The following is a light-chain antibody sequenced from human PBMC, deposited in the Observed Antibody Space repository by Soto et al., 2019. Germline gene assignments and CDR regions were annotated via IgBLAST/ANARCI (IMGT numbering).Light chain of an antibody. CDR2: DVS. V-gene: IGLV2-14*01. Sequence: QSVLTQPASVSGSPGQSITISCTGTSSDVGTYSYVSWYQQHPGKAPKLMIYDVSNRPSGVSNRFSGSKSGNTASLTISGLQAEDEADYYCSSYSTRSVVFGGGTKVTVL. CDR1: SSDVGTYSY. CDR3: SSYSTRSVV. J-gene: IGLJ3*02.